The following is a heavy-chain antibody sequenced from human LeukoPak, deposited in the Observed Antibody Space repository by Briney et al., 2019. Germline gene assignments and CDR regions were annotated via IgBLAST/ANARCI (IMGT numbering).Heavy chain of an antibody. J-gene: IGHJ5*02. Sequence: GGSLRLSCAASGFTFSSYWMSWVRQAPGKGLEWVANIKQDGSEKYYVDSVKGRFTISRDNAKNSLYLQMNSLRAEDTAVYYCARVNKDGYHEVPNWFDAWGQATLVTVSS. CDR2: IKQDGSEK. CDR3: ARVNKDGYHEVPNWFDA. CDR1: GFTFSSYW. D-gene: IGHD5-24*01. V-gene: IGHV3-7*01.